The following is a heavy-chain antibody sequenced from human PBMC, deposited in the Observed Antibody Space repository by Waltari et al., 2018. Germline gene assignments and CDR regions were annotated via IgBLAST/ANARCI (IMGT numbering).Heavy chain of an antibody. CDR2: IYGNDVK. CDR1: GFSLSTSGVG. CDR3: AHRRSPGPFDI. J-gene: IGHJ3*02. Sequence: QITLKESGPTLVKPTQTLNLTCTLSGFSLSTSGVGVGWIRQPPGKAPEWLAFIYGNDVKRYSPSLKNRLTITRDTSKTQVVLTMTNVDPVDTATYYCAHRRSPGPFDIWGQGTMVTVSS. V-gene: IGHV2-5*01.